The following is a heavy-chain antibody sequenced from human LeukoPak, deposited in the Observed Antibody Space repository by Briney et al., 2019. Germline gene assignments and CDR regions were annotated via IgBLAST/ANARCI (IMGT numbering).Heavy chain of an antibody. CDR3: ASITMVRGVIIGAFDI. V-gene: IGHV4-59*01. Sequence: SETLSLTCTVSGGSISSYYWSWIRQPPGKGLEWIGYIYYSGSTNYNPSLKSRVTISVDTSKNQFPLKLSSVTAADTAVYYCASITMVRGVIIGAFDIWGQGTMVTVSS. CDR2: IYYSGST. CDR1: GGSISSYY. D-gene: IGHD3-10*01. J-gene: IGHJ3*02.